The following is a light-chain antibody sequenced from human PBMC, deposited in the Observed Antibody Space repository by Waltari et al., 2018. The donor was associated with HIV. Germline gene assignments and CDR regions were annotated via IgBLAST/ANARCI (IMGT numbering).Light chain of an antibody. Sequence: VVLTQFPATLSVSPGDTATLSCRASESLSGNLAWYQQKPGQAPRLLIHDTSSRGTGVPARFGGSRSGTDFTLTISSLRPEDIAVYYCQQYIRWPRTFGGGTKVEIK. CDR3: QQYIRWPRT. CDR2: DTS. V-gene: IGKV3-15*01. J-gene: IGKJ4*01. CDR1: ESLSGN.